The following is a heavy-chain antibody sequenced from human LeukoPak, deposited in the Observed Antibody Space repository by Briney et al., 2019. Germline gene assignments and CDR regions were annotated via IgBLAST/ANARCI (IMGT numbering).Heavy chain of an antibody. CDR1: GFTFSSYA. J-gene: IGHJ6*02. D-gene: IGHD3-3*01. CDR3: AKDRYDFWSGYPIWPYYYGMDV. Sequence: PGGSLRLSCAASGFTFSSYAMSWVRQAPGKGLEWVSAISGSGGSTYYADSVKGRFTISRDNSKNTLYLQMNSLRAEDTAVYYCAKDRYDFWSGYPIWPYYYGMDVWGQGTAVTVSS. CDR2: ISGSGGST. V-gene: IGHV3-23*01.